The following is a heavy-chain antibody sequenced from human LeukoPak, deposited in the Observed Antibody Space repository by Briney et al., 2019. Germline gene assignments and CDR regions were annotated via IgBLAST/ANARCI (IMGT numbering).Heavy chain of an antibody. CDR2: IYYSGST. D-gene: IGHD3-3*01. J-gene: IGHJ3*02. V-gene: IGHV4-39*01. CDR3: ARRDFGVAHGAFDI. CDR1: GGSISSSSYY. Sequence: ASETLSLTCTVSGGSISSSSYYWGWIRQPPGKGLEWIGSIYYSGSTYYNPSLKSRVTISVDTSKNQFSLKLSSVTAADTAVYYCARRDFGVAHGAFDIWGQGTMVTVSS.